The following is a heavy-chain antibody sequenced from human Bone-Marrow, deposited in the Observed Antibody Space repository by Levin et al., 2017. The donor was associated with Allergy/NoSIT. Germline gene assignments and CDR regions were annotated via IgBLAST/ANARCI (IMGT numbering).Heavy chain of an antibody. V-gene: IGHV1-69*01. CDR3: ARRGAFGESAFDY. Sequence: PGGSLRLSCKASGGTFSSYAISWVRQAPGQGLEWMGGIIPIFGTANYAQKFQGRVTITADESTSTAYMELSSLRSEDTAVYYCARRGAFGESAFDYWGQGTLVTVSS. CDR2: IIPIFGTA. J-gene: IGHJ4*02. D-gene: IGHD3-10*01. CDR1: GGTFSSYA.